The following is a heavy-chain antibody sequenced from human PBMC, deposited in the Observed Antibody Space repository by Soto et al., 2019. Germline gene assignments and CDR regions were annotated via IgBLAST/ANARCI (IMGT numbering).Heavy chain of an antibody. CDR2: INPNSGGT. CDR1: GYTFTGYY. V-gene: IGHV1-2*04. D-gene: IGHD3-10*01. J-gene: IGHJ6*02. Sequence: ASVKVSCKASGYTFTGYYMHWVRQAPGQGLEWMGWINPNSGGTNYAQKFQGWVTMTRDTSISTAYMELSRLRSDDTAVYYCAYAGSEKSYGMDVWGQGTTVTVSS. CDR3: AYAGSEKSYGMDV.